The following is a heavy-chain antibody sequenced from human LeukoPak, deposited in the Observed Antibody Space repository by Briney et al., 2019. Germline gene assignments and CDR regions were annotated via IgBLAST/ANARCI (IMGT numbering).Heavy chain of an antibody. Sequence: GRSLRLSCAASGFTFTNYGMHWVRQAPGKGLEWVTFIRFDGTNQYYADSVKGRFTISRDNSKNTLYLQMNSLRAEDTAVYYCAKDHGSSSWYYCDYWGQGTLVTVSS. CDR1: GFTFTNYG. J-gene: IGHJ4*02. CDR3: AKDHGSSSWYYCDY. V-gene: IGHV3-30*02. CDR2: IRFDGTNQ. D-gene: IGHD6-13*01.